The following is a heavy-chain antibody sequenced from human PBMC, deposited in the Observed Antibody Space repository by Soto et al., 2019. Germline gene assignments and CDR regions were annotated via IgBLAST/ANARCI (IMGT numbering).Heavy chain of an antibody. CDR1: GFTFSSYW. D-gene: IGHD3-3*01. CDR3: ARDGGYDFWSEEYYYGMDV. CDR2: INSDGSST. J-gene: IGHJ6*02. V-gene: IGHV3-74*01. Sequence: PGGSLRLSCAASGFTFSSYWMHWVRQAPGKGLVWVSRINSDGSSTSYADSVKGRFTISRDNAKNTLYLQMNSLRAEDTAVYYCARDGGYDFWSEEYYYGMDVWGQGTTVTVSS.